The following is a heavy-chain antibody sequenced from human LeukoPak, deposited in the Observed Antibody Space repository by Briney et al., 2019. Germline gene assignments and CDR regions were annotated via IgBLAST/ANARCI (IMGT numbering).Heavy chain of an antibody. V-gene: IGHV4-61*02. J-gene: IGHJ6*03. CDR2: IYTSGST. D-gene: IGHD6-13*01. CDR1: GGSISSGSYY. CDR3: ARLGIAAAGTYYYYMDV. Sequence: PSQTLSLTCTVSGGSISSGSYYWSWIRQPAGKGQVWIGRIYTSGSTNYNPSLKSRVTISVDTSKNQFSLKLSSVTAADTAVYYCARLGIAAAGTYYYYMDVWGKGTTVTVSS.